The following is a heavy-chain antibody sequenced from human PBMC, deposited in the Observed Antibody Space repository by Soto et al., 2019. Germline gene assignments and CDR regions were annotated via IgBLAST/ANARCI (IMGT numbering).Heavy chain of an antibody. D-gene: IGHD2-2*01. CDR3: ARAGYCSSTYCYVFDY. Sequence: GASVKVSCKASGVTFSSYTISWVRQAPGQGLEWMGRIIPIVDIANYAQEFQGRVTITADKSTSTAYMELSSLRSEDTAVYYCARAGYCSSTYCYVFDYWGQGTLVTVSS. J-gene: IGHJ4*02. CDR1: GVTFSSYT. V-gene: IGHV1-69*02. CDR2: IIPIVDIA.